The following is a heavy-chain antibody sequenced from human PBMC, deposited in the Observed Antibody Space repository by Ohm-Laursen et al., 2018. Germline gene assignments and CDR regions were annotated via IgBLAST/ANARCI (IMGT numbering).Heavy chain of an antibody. CDR3: ARGAVSACSGGSCYLLDV. D-gene: IGHD2-15*01. Sequence: EASVKVSCKASGDTFTSYDINWVRQATGQGLEWMGWMNRNSGNTGYAQKFQGRVTMTRDTSISTAYMELSSLRSEDTAVYYCARGAVSACSGGSCYLLDVWGQGTTVTVSS. J-gene: IGHJ6*02. V-gene: IGHV1-8*01. CDR2: MNRNSGNT. CDR1: GDTFTSYD.